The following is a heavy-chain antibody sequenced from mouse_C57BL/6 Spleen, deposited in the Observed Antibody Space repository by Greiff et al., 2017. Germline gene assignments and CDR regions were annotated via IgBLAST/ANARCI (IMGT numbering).Heavy chain of an antibody. CDR2: IYPGDGDT. V-gene: IGHV1-80*01. Sequence: VQLQQSGAELVKPGASVKISCKASGYAFSSYWMNWVKQRPGKGLEWIGQIYPGDGDTNYNGKFKGKATLTADKSSSTAYMQLSSLTSEDSAVYFCAREGGDYGSSEDWYFDVWGTGTTVTVSP. D-gene: IGHD1-1*01. CDR3: AREGGDYGSSEDWYFDV. J-gene: IGHJ1*03. CDR1: GYAFSSYW.